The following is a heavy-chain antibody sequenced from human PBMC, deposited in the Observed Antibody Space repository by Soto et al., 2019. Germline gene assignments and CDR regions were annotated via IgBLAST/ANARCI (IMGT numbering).Heavy chain of an antibody. V-gene: IGHV3-74*01. Sequence: EVQLVESGGGLVQPGGSLRLSCAASGFTFSSYWMHWVRQAPGKGLVWVSRINSDGSSTSYADSVKGRFTITRDNAKNTLYLQMNSLRAEDTAVYYCARGGSLNWYFDLWGRGTLVTVSS. CDR1: GFTFSSYW. D-gene: IGHD1-26*01. CDR3: ARGGSLNWYFDL. J-gene: IGHJ2*01. CDR2: INSDGSST.